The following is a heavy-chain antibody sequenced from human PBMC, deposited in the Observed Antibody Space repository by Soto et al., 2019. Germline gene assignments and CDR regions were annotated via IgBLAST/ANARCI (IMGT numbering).Heavy chain of an antibody. CDR1: GGSISSSSYY. D-gene: IGHD6-13*01. V-gene: IGHV4-39*01. CDR2: IYYSGST. J-gene: IGHJ6*03. CDR3: ARPGYSSSYYYYYMDV. Sequence: SETLSLTYTVSGGSISSSSYYWGWIRQPPGKGLEWIGSIYYSGSTYYNPSLKSRVTISVDTSKNQFSLKLSSVTAADTAVYYCARPGYSSSYYYYYMDVWGKGTTVTVSS.